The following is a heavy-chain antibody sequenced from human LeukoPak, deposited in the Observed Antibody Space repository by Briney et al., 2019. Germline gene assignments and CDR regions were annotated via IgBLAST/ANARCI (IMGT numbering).Heavy chain of an antibody. CDR2: INPSGGKT. CDR3: ATEAQYYYDSSTYAFDI. J-gene: IGHJ3*02. CDR1: GYTFTTYY. D-gene: IGHD3-22*01. V-gene: IGHV1-46*01. Sequence: ASVKVSCKASGYTFTTYYMHWVRQAPGQGLEWMGIINPSGGKTGYAQKFQGRVTMTEDTSTDTAYMELSSLRSEDTAVYYCATEAQYYYDSSTYAFDIWGQGTMVTVSS.